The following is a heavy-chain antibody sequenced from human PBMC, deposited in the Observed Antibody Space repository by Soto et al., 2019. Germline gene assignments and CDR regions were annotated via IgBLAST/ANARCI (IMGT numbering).Heavy chain of an antibody. D-gene: IGHD1-1*01. CDR1: GFTFSNFG. J-gene: IGHJ4*02. CDR2: ISSSSTTI. CDR3: ATSFITTIGTTA. Sequence: EVQLVESGGGLVRPGGSLRLSCEASGFTFSNFGINWVRQAPGKGLEWVSHISSSSTTIYYAESVKGRFTISRDNAKNSLYLQMSSLRGEDTAVYYCATSFITTIGTTAWGQGTLVTVSS. V-gene: IGHV3-48*01.